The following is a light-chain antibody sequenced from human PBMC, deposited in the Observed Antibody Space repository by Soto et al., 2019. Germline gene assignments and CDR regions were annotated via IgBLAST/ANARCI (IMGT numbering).Light chain of an antibody. Sequence: QSVLTQPASVSGSPGQSITISCTGTSSDVGAYNYVSWYQQHPGKAPKLMIYDVSNRPSGVSNRFSGSKSGNTASLTISGLQAEDEADYYCSSYRSSSTLYVFGTGTKVTVL. CDR3: SSYRSSSTLYV. J-gene: IGLJ1*01. V-gene: IGLV2-14*03. CDR2: DVS. CDR1: SSDVGAYNY.